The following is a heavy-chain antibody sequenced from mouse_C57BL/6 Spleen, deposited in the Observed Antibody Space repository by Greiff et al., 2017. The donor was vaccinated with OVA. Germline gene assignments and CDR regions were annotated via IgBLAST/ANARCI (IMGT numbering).Heavy chain of an antibody. CDR1: GYTFTSYW. J-gene: IGHJ4*01. CDR3: ARSYYSKSLD. Sequence: QVQLQQPGAELVMPGASVKLSCKASGYTFTSYWMYWVKQRPGQGLEWIGEIDPSDSYTNYNQKFKGKSTLTVDKSSSTAYMQLSSLTSEDSAVYYCARSYYSKSLDWGQGTSVTVSS. V-gene: IGHV1-69*01. D-gene: IGHD2-5*01. CDR2: IDPSDSYT.